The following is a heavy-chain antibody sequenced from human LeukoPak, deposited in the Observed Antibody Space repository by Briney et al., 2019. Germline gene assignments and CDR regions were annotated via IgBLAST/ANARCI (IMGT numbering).Heavy chain of an antibody. D-gene: IGHD2-2*01. J-gene: IGHJ5*02. CDR3: ASAVIEDIVVVPAAIWFDP. CDR2: IYYSGST. Sequence: SETLSLTCTVSGGSISSYYWSWIRQPPGKGLEWIGYIYYSGSTNYNPSLKSRVTISVDTSKNQFSLKLSSVTAADTAVYYCASAVIEDIVVVPAAIWFDPWGQGTLVTVSS. V-gene: IGHV4-59*01. CDR1: GGSISSYY.